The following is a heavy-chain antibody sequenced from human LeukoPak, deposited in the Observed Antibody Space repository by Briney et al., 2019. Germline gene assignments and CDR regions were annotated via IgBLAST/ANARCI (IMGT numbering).Heavy chain of an antibody. CDR1: GYTFTSYA. V-gene: IGHV7-4-1*02. Sequence: ASVKVSCKASGYTFTSYAMNWVRQAPGQGLEWMGWINTNTGNPTYAQGFTGRFVFSLGTSVSTAYLQISSLKAEDTAVYYCARDNWNYYYYYYYYYMDVWGKGTTVTVSS. CDR2: INTNTGNP. CDR3: ARDNWNYYYYYYYYYMDV. J-gene: IGHJ6*03. D-gene: IGHD1-7*01.